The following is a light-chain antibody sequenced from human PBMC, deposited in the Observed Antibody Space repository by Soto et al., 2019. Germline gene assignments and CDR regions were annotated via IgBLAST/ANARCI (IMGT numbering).Light chain of an antibody. Sequence: EIVFTHSPGTLSFSPVERATLSCRASQSVSTTYLAWYQQKPGQPPRLLIYGASSRATGIPDRFSGSGSGTDFTLTISSLEPEDFAVYYCQQLTDWPPQWTFGQGTKVDIK. CDR3: QQLTDWPPQWT. J-gene: IGKJ1*01. CDR1: QSVSTTY. V-gene: IGKV3D-20*02. CDR2: GAS.